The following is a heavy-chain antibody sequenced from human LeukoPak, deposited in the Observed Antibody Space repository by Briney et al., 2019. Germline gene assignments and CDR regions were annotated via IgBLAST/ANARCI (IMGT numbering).Heavy chain of an antibody. CDR2: ISSSGSTI. V-gene: IGHV3-11*04. CDR1: GFTFSDYY. Sequence: GGSLRLSCAASGFTFSDYYMSWIRQAPGKGLEWVSYISSSGSTIYYADSVKGRFTISRDNAKNSLYLQMNSLRAEDTAVYYCARVLVRGSSGYPPDYWGQGTLVTVSS. CDR3: ARVLVRGSSGYPPDY. J-gene: IGHJ4*02. D-gene: IGHD3-22*01.